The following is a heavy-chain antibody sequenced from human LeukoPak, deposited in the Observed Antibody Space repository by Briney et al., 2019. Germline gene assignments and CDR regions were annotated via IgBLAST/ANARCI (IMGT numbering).Heavy chain of an antibody. CDR3: AREGAYIGGSYPFDY. Sequence: ASVKVSCKASGYTFSSYAMHWVRQAPGQRLEGMGWINAGNGNTKLSHEFQGRVTITRDTSASTAYMELNSLRSEDMAVYYCAREGAYIGGSYPFDYWGQGTLVTVSS. D-gene: IGHD1-26*01. CDR2: INAGNGNT. J-gene: IGHJ4*02. V-gene: IGHV1-3*03. CDR1: GYTFSSYA.